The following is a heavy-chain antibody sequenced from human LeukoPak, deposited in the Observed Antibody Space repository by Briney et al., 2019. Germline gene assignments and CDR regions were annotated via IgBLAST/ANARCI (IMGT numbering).Heavy chain of an antibody. CDR1: GYTFTSYY. CDR2: IIPIFGTA. CDR3: AREGSVRDFDY. V-gene: IGHV1-69*13. Sequence: ASVKVSCKASGYTFTSYYIHWVRQAPGQGLEWMGGIIPIFGTANYAQKFQGRVTITADESTSTAYMELSSLRSEDTAVYYCAREGSVRDFDYWGQGTLVTVSS. J-gene: IGHJ4*02. D-gene: IGHD1-1*01.